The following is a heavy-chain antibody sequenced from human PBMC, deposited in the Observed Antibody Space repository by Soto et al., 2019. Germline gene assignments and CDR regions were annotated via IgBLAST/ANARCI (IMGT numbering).Heavy chain of an antibody. CDR2: IIPIFGTA. V-gene: IGHV1-69*01. J-gene: IGHJ5*02. Sequence: QVQLVQSGAEVKKPGSSVKVSCKASGGTFSSYAISWVRQAPGQGLEWMGGIIPIFGTANYAQKFQGRVTITADESTSTAHMELSSLRSEDTAVYYCGGGGYCGGDCYPNWFDPWGQGTLVTVSS. D-gene: IGHD2-21*02. CDR3: GGGGYCGGDCYPNWFDP. CDR1: GGTFSSYA.